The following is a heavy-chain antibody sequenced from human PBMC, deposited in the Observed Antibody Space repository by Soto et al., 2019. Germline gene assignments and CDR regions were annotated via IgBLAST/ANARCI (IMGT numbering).Heavy chain of an antibody. Sequence: QVQLVQSGAEVKKPGASVKVSCKASGYTFTSYYMHWVRQAPGQGLEWMGIINPSGGSTSYAQKVQGRVNMTRDTSTSTVYMELSSLRSEDTAVYYCARDLGYCSSTSCPKAGPEYYFDYWGQGTLVTVSS. V-gene: IGHV1-46*01. CDR3: ARDLGYCSSTSCPKAGPEYYFDY. J-gene: IGHJ4*02. CDR2: INPSGGST. CDR1: GYTFTSYY. D-gene: IGHD2-2*01.